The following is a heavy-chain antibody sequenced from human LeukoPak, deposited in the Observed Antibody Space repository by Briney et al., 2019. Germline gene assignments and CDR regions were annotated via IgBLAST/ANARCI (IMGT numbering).Heavy chain of an antibody. CDR1: GFTFSDYY. Sequence: GGSLRLSCAASGFTFSDYYMSWIRQAPGKGLEWVSYMSSSGSTIYYADSVKGRFTISRDNAKNSLYLQMNSLRAEDTAVYYCARRRGYYGSGSYWGYYGMDVWGQGTTVTVSS. CDR2: MSSSGSTI. CDR3: ARRRGYYGSGSYWGYYGMDV. J-gene: IGHJ6*02. V-gene: IGHV3-11*01. D-gene: IGHD3-10*01.